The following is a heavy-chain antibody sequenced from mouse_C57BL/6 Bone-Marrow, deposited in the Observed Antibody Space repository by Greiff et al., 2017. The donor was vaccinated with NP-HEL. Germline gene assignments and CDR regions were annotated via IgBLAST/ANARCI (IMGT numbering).Heavy chain of an antibody. Sequence: QVTLKESGPGILQPSQTLSLTCSFSGFSLSTFGMGVGWIRQPSGKGLEWLAHIWWDDDKYYNPALKSRLTISKDTSKNQVFLKIANVDTADTATYYCARMAMVTTWDSYYFDYWGQGTTLTVSS. D-gene: IGHD2-2*01. CDR2: IWWDDDK. CDR3: ARMAMVTTWDSYYFDY. J-gene: IGHJ2*01. CDR1: GFSLSTFGMG. V-gene: IGHV8-8*01.